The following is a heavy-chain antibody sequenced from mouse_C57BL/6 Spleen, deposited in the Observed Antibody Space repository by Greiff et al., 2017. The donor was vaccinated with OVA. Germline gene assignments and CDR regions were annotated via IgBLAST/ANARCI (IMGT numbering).Heavy chain of an antibody. D-gene: IGHD2-1*01. CDR3: ARADLYGNYHGFDY. Sequence: EVQLQQSGPELVKPGASVKMSCKASGYTFTDYYMHWVKQSPGKSLEWIGYINPYNGGTSYNQKFKGKATLTVNKSSSTAYMELRSLTSEDSAVYYCARADLYGNYHGFDYWGQGTTLTVSS. CDR2: INPYNGGT. V-gene: IGHV1-22*01. CDR1: GYTFTDYY. J-gene: IGHJ2*01.